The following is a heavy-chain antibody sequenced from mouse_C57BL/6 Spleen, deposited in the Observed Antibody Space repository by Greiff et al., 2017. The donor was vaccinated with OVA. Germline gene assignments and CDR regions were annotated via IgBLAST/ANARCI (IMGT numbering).Heavy chain of an antibody. D-gene: IGHD2-2*01. J-gene: IGHJ2*01. CDR2: INPNNGGT. V-gene: IGHV1-22*01. CDR3: ARGGLGTGFDY. Sequence: EVQLQQSGPELVKPGASVKMSCKASGYTFTDYNMHWVKQSHGKSLEWIGYINPNNGGTSYNQKFKGKATLTVNKSSSTAYMERRSLTSEDSAVYYGARGGLGTGFDYWGQGTTRTVSS. CDR1: GYTFTDYN.